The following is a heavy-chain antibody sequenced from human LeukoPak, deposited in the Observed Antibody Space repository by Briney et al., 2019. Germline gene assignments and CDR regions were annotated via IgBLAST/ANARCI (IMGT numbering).Heavy chain of an antibody. J-gene: IGHJ4*02. V-gene: IGHV3-21*01. D-gene: IGHD3-16*02. CDR3: ARGSYRSMVDY. Sequence: GGSLRLSCAGSGFTFSSYSMNWVRQAPGKGLEWVSSITSSSSYIYYADSVKGRFTISRDNSKNTLYLQMNSLRAEDTAVYYCARGSYRSMVDYWGQGTLVTVSS. CDR2: ITSSSSYI. CDR1: GFTFSSYS.